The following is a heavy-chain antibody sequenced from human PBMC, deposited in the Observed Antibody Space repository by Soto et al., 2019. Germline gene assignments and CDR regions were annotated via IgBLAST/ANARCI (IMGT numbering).Heavy chain of an antibody. D-gene: IGHD7-27*01. CDR1: NDYISTYY. V-gene: IGHV4-59*08. CDR2: VYYSGST. J-gene: IGHJ4*02. Sequence: QVQLQESGPGLVKPSETLSLTCTVSNDYISTYYWTWIRQHPGKGLEWIGFVYYSGSTNYNPSLQSRVAISVDTSKNQFSLKMSSVTAADTAVYYCARPGRDWGALHYWGQGTLVTVSS. CDR3: ARPGRDWGALHY.